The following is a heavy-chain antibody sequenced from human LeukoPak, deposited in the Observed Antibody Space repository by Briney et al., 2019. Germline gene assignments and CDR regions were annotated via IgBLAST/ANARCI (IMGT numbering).Heavy chain of an antibody. J-gene: IGHJ3*02. V-gene: IGHV4-34*01. Sequence: SETLSLTCAVYGGSFSGYYWSWIRQPPGKGLEWIGEINHSERTNYNPSLKSRVTISVDTSKNQFSLKLSSVTAADTAVYYCARPRITIFGVASDAFDIWGKGTTVSVSS. D-gene: IGHD3-3*01. CDR3: ARPRITIFGVASDAFDI. CDR2: INHSERT. CDR1: GGSFSGYY.